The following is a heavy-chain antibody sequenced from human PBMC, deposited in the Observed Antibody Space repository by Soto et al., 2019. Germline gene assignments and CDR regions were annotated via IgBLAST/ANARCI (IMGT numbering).Heavy chain of an antibody. CDR2: INSDGSST. CDR1: GFTFTSYW. J-gene: IGHJ4*02. D-gene: IGHD5-18*01. CDR3: AREGAMGTRGSGY. V-gene: IGHV3-74*01. Sequence: EVHLVESGGGLVQPGGSLRLSCAASGFTFTSYWMHWVRQAPGKGLVWVARINSDGSSTDYADSVKGRFTISRDNAKNTLYLQLNSLRGEDTAVYYCAREGAMGTRGSGYWGQGTLVTVSS.